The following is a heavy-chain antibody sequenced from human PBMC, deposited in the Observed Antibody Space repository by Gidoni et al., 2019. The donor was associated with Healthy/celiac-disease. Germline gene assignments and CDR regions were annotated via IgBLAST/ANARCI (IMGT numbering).Heavy chain of an antibody. V-gene: IGHV4-34*01. D-gene: IGHD3-22*01. Sequence: QVQLQQWGAGLLKPSETLSLTCAVDGGSFSGYYWSWIRQPPGKGLEWIGEINHSGSTNYNPSLKSRVTISVDTSKNQFSLKLSSVTAADTAVYYCARIRRCYDSSGYAGYNDYWGQGTLVTVSS. CDR3: ARIRRCYDSSGYAGYNDY. CDR2: INHSGST. J-gene: IGHJ4*02. CDR1: GGSFSGYY.